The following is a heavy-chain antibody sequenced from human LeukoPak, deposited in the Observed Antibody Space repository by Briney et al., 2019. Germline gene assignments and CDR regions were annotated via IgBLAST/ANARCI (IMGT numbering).Heavy chain of an antibody. J-gene: IGHJ4*02. Sequence: SETLSLTCTVSGGSISSYYWGWIRQPPGKGLEWIGSIYYSGSTYYNPSLKSRVTISVDTSKNQFSLKLSSVTAADTAVYYCAKHSRRIIMSCLDYWGQGTLVTVSS. D-gene: IGHD3-10*02. CDR1: GGSISSYY. CDR3: AKHSRRIIMSCLDY. CDR2: IYYSGST. V-gene: IGHV4-39*01.